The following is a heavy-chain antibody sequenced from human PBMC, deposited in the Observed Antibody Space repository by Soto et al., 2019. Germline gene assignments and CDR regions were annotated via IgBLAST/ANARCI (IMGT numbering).Heavy chain of an antibody. CDR2: ISNSGSDT. CDR1: GFTFSNYV. J-gene: IGHJ4*02. V-gene: IGHV3-23*01. D-gene: IGHD1-26*01. CDR3: ARDGGYVFSLAY. Sequence: GGSLRLSCAASGFTFSNYVMSWVRQAPGKGLEWVSSISNSGSDTYYADSVKGRFTISRDNAKNILYLQMSSLRAEDTAVYYCARDGGYVFSLAYWGQGTLVTVSS.